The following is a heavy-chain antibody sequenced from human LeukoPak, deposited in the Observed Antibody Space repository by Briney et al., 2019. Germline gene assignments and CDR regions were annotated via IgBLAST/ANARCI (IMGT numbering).Heavy chain of an antibody. J-gene: IGHJ6*03. CDR2: IYHSGST. V-gene: IGHV4-39*07. CDR3: ARARIAAAGSKFYYYYMDV. D-gene: IGHD6-13*01. Sequence: TSETLSLTCTVSGGSISSSSYYWGWIRQPPGKGLEWIGSIYHSGSTYYNPSLKSRVTISVDTSKNQFSLKLSSVTAADTAVYYCARARIAAAGSKFYYYYMDVWGKGTTVTVSS. CDR1: GGSISSSSYY.